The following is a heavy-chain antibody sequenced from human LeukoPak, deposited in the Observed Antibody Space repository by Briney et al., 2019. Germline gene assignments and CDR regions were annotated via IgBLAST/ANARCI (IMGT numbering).Heavy chain of an antibody. D-gene: IGHD3-22*01. CDR3: TTDLPYDSSGYQP. CDR1: GFTFSNAW. V-gene: IGHV3-15*01. J-gene: IGHJ5*02. CDR2: IKSKTDGGTT. Sequence: PGGSLRLSCAASGFTFSNAWVSWVRQAPGKGLEWVGRIKSKTDGGTTDYAAPVKGRFTISRDDSKNTLYLQMNSLKTEDTAVYYCTTDLPYDSSGYQPWGQGTLVTVSS.